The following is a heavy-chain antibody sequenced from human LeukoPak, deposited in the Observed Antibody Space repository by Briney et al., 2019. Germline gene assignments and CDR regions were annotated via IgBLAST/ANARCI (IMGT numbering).Heavy chain of an antibody. J-gene: IGHJ6*02. Sequence: ASVKVSCKTSGYTFTGYYMHWVRQAPGQGLEWMGWINPNSGGTNYAQKFQGRVTMTRDTSISTAYMELSRLRSDDTAVYYCARDLVVVVPAAAGTTVGYSDYYYGMDVWGQGTTVTVSS. CDR2: INPNSGGT. V-gene: IGHV1-2*02. D-gene: IGHD2-2*01. CDR1: GYTFTGYY. CDR3: ARDLVVVVPAAAGTTVGYSDYYYGMDV.